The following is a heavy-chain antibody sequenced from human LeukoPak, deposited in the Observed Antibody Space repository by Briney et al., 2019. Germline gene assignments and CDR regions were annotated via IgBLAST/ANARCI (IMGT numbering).Heavy chain of an antibody. Sequence: QTGGSLRLSCAASGFTFSSYWMHWVRQAPGTGLVWVSRINSDGSGTSYADSVKGRFTISRDNAKNTLYLQMNSLRAEDTAVYYCTRGYGSSLGGYWGQGTLVTVSS. V-gene: IGHV3-74*01. CDR1: GFTFSSYW. J-gene: IGHJ4*02. D-gene: IGHD3-16*01. CDR2: INSDGSGT. CDR3: TRGYGSSLGGY.